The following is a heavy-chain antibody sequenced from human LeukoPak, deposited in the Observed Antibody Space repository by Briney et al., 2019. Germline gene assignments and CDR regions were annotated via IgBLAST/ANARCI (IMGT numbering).Heavy chain of an antibody. CDR3: ARDQGSLTRSWYTGY. V-gene: IGHV1-2*06. CDR1: GYTFTGYH. CDR2: INPYSGDT. D-gene: IGHD6-13*01. J-gene: IGHJ4*02. Sequence: ASVKVSCKASGYTFTGYHIHWVRQAPGQGVEWMGRINPYSGDTNFAQKLQGRVTMNRETSITTSYMDLSSLTPDDTAVYFCARDQGSLTRSWYTGYWGQGTQVTVSS.